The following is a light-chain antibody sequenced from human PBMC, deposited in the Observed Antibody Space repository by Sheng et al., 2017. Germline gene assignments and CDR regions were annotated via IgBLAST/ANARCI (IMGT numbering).Light chain of an antibody. CDR1: QGISNS. Sequence: DIQMTQSPSSLSAAVGDRITITCRASQGISNSLARYQQRPGKAPKLLLYAASRLESGVPSRFSGSGSGTHYTLTISSLQPEDFATYYCQQYFSTPWTFGQGTKVEIK. V-gene: IGKV1-NL1*01. CDR2: AAS. J-gene: IGKJ1*01. CDR3: QQYFSTPWT.